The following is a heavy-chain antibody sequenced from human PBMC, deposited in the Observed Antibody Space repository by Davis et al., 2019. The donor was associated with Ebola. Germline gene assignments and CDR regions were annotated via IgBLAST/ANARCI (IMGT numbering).Heavy chain of an antibody. CDR2: INHSGST. J-gene: IGHJ3*02. CDR1: GGSFSGYY. Sequence: PSETLSLTCAVYGGSFSGYYWSWIRQPPGKGLEWIGEINHSGSTNYNPSLKSRVTISVDTSKNQFSLKLSSVTAADTAVYYCARVVKGYCSGGSCYPVDAFDIWGQGTMVTVSS. V-gene: IGHV4-34*01. CDR3: ARVVKGYCSGGSCYPVDAFDI. D-gene: IGHD2-15*01.